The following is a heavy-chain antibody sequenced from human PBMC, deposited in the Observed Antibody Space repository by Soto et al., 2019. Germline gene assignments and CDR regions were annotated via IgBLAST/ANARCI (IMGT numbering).Heavy chain of an antibody. V-gene: IGHV3-33*01. J-gene: IGHJ6*02. CDR1: GFTFSSYG. D-gene: IGHD4-4*01. CDR2: IWYDGSNK. CDR3: ARVYIEDYIDYYYYGMDV. Sequence: QVQLVESGGGVVQPGRSLRLSCAASGFTFSSYGMHWVRQAPGKGLEWVAVIWYDGSNKYYADSVKGRFTISRDNSKNTXXLQMNSLRSEDTAVYYCARVYIEDYIDYYYYGMDVWGQGTTVTVSS.